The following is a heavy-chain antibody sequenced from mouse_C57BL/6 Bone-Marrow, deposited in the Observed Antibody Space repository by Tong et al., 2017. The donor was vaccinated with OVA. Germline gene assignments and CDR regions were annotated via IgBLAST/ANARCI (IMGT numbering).Heavy chain of an antibody. V-gene: IGHV2-6*01. J-gene: IGHJ4*01. D-gene: IGHD1-1*01. Sequence: VQLQESGPGLVAPSQSLSITCTVSGFSLTSYGVDWVRQSPGKGLEWLGVIWGVGSTNYNSAIKSRLSISKDNSKSQVFLKMNSRQTDDTAMYYCASVDYGSSYGYAMDYWGQGTSVTVSS. CDR1: GFSLTSYG. CDR3: ASVDYGSSYGYAMDY. CDR2: IWGVGST.